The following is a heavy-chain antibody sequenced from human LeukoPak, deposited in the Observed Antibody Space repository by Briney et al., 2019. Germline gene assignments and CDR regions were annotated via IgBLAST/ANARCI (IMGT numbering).Heavy chain of an antibody. CDR3: ARDRDWSFDY. CDR2: IRSSGSPM. D-gene: IGHD3/OR15-3a*01. Sequence: GGSLRLSCAASGFTFSSYSMSWVRQAPGKGLEWVSNIRSSGSPMYYADSAKGRFTISRDNAKNSLYLQMDSLRAEDTAVYYCARDRDWSFDYWGQGTLVTVSS. CDR1: GFTFSSYS. J-gene: IGHJ4*02. V-gene: IGHV3-48*01.